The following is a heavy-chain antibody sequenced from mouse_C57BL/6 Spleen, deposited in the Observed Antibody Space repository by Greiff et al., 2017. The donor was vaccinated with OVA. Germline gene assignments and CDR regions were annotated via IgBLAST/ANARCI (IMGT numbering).Heavy chain of an antibody. V-gene: IGHV1-52*01. J-gene: IGHJ2*01. CDR1: GYTFTSYW. Sequence: QVQLQQPGAELVRPGSSVKLSCKASGYTFTSYWMHWVKQRPIQGLEWIGNIDPSDSATHYNQKFKDKATLTVDKSSSTAYMQLSSLTSEDSAVYYCARSPQGYFDYWGQGTTLTVSS. CDR3: ARSPQGYFDY. CDR2: IDPSDSAT.